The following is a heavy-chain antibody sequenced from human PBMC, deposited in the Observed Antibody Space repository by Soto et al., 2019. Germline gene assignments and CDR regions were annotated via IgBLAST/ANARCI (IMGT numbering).Heavy chain of an antibody. J-gene: IGHJ4*02. Sequence: QVQLVESGGGVVQPGRSLRLSCAASGFTFSSYGMHWVRQAPGKGLEWVAVIWYDGSNKYYADSVKGRFTISRDNSKNTLYLQMNSLRAEDTAVYYCAREGLAAREVDYFDYWGQGTLVTVSS. V-gene: IGHV3-33*01. CDR2: IWYDGSNK. CDR1: GFTFSSYG. CDR3: AREGLAAREVDYFDY. D-gene: IGHD6-6*01.